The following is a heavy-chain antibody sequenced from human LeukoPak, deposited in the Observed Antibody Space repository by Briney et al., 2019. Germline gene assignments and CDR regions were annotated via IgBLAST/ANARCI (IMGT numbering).Heavy chain of an antibody. CDR2: IIPILGVA. J-gene: IGHJ4*02. Sequence: SVKVSCKASGGTFSSYAISWVRQAPGQGLEWMGRIIPILGVANYAQKFQGRVTITADKSTSTAYLELRSLRSDDTAVYYCARDRQCGYWGQGTLVTVSS. D-gene: IGHD2-21*01. CDR1: GGTFSSYA. CDR3: ARDRQCGY. V-gene: IGHV1-69*04.